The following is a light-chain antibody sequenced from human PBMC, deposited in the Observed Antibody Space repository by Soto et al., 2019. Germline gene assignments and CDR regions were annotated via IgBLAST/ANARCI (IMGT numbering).Light chain of an antibody. Sequence: DIQMTQCPSTLSASVGDRLIIACRASQSISSWLAWYQQKPGKALNFLIYDASSLERGVSSSFSGSGSGTEFTLTLSSLQPDDFSTYYCQQYPTFGQGTKVDIK. V-gene: IGKV1-5*01. CDR1: QSISSW. CDR3: QQYPT. CDR2: DAS. J-gene: IGKJ1*01.